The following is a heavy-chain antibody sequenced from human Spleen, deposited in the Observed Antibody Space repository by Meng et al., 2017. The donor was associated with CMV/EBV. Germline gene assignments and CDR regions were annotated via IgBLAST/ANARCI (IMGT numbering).Heavy chain of an antibody. J-gene: IGHJ1*01. CDR1: GDSISSYF. V-gene: IGHV4-59*01. Sequence: SETLSLTCTMSGDSISSYFCSWIRQPPGKGLEWIGYINHSGRTFYNPSLKSRVTISIDTSKNQFSLKLTSVTAADTAVYYCATGDRNSELPSQRCGQGTLVTVSS. D-gene: IGHD4-23*01. CDR2: INHSGRT. CDR3: ATGDRNSELPSQR.